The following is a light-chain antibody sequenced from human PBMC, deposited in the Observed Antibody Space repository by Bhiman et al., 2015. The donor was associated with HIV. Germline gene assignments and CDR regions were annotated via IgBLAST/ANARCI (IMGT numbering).Light chain of an antibody. CDR2: DVS. CDR3: TSYTTTAFFC. J-gene: IGLJ1*01. Sequence: QSALTQPASVSGSPGQSITISCTGTSRDVGGYDYVSWYQQHPGKAPQLIIYDVSQRPSGISNRFSGSKSGNTAFLTISGVQAEDEADYYCTSYTTTAFFCFGSATKVTVL. V-gene: IGLV2-14*03. CDR1: SRDVGGYDY.